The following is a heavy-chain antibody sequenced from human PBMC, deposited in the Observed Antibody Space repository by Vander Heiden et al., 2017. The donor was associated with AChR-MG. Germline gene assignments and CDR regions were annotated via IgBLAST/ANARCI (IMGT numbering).Heavy chain of an antibody. CDR3: ARGPSFYGDSKAY. CDR1: GFTVSSNY. CDR2: IYSGGST. J-gene: IGHJ4*02. D-gene: IGHD4-17*01. Sequence: EVQLVETGGGLIQPGGSLRLSCAASGFTVSSNYMGWVRQAPGKGLASVSVIYSGGSTYYADSVKGRFTISRDNSKNTLYLQMNSLRAEDTAVYYCARGPSFYGDSKAYWGQGTLVTVSS. V-gene: IGHV3-53*02.